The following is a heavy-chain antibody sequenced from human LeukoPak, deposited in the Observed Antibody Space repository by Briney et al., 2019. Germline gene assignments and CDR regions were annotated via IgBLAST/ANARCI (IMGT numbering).Heavy chain of an antibody. D-gene: IGHD6-19*01. CDR1: GYSFTDYY. CDR3: ARAAIAVAGDYHYHYMDV. V-gene: IGHV1-2*02. Sequence: ASVRVSCKTSGYSFTDYYIHWVRQAPGQGLEWMGWISPSSGDTDYSQRFQGRVTMTRDTSISTAYMELSRLRSDDTAVYYCARAAIAVAGDYHYHYMDVWGKGTTVTVSS. J-gene: IGHJ6*03. CDR2: ISPSSGDT.